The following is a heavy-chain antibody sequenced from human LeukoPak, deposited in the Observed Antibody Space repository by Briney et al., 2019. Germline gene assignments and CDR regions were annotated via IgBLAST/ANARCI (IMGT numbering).Heavy chain of an antibody. D-gene: IGHD6-13*01. V-gene: IGHV3-9*01. CDR2: ISWNSGSV. Sequence: GGSLRLSCAASGFAFDDYVVHWIRQSPGKGLEWVSGISWNSGSVHYADSVKGRFTISRDKAENSLYLQMTSLRAEDTAVYYCAKDRVTAAGYYFDYWGQGTLVTVSS. CDR1: GFAFDDYV. J-gene: IGHJ4*02. CDR3: AKDRVTAAGYYFDY.